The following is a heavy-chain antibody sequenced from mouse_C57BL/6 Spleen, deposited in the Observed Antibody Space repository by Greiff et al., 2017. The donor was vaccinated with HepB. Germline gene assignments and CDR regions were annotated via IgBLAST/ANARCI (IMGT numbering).Heavy chain of an antibody. J-gene: IGHJ3*01. CDR3: ARKEGYYYGSSSFPY. D-gene: IGHD1-1*01. CDR1: GYTFTGYW. V-gene: IGHV1-9*01. CDR2: ILPGSGST. Sequence: VKLMESGAELMKPGASVKLSCKATGYTFTGYWIEWVKQRPGHGLEWIGEILPGSGSTNYNEKFKGKATFTADTSSNTAYMQLSSLTTEDSAIYYCARKEGYYYGSSSFPYWGQGTLVTVSA.